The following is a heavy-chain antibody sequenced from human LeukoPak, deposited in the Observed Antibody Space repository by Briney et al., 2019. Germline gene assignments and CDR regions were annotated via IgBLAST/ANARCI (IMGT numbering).Heavy chain of an antibody. CDR3: ARVPGSGSYLDAFDI. Sequence: GGSLRLSCAASGFTFSNYGMHWVRQAPGKGLEWVSFIRYDGRNKYYADSVKGRVTISRDNSKNTLYLQMNSLRSEDTAVYYCARVPGSGSYLDAFDIWGQGTMVTVSS. CDR1: GFTFSNYG. J-gene: IGHJ3*02. V-gene: IGHV3-30*02. D-gene: IGHD1-26*01. CDR2: IRYDGRNK.